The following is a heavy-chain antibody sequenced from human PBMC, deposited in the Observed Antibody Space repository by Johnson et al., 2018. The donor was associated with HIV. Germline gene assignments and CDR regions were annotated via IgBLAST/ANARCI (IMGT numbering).Heavy chain of an antibody. V-gene: IGHV3-23*04. CDR1: GFTFSSYA. J-gene: IGHJ3*02. D-gene: IGHD3-22*01. CDR3: ARGLRSGIVVVYDAFDI. CDR2: VSDGAGNT. Sequence: VQLVESGGGLVQPGGSLRLSCAASGFTFSSYASTWVRQAPGKGLEWVSTVSDGAGNTYYADSVQGRFTLSRDNSKNTLYLQMNSLRAEDTAVYYCARGLRSGIVVVYDAFDIWGQGTMVTVSS.